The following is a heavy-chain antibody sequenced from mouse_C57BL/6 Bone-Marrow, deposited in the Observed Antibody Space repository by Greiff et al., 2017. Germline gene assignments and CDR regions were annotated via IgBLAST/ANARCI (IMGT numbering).Heavy chain of an antibody. CDR3: ARYGSSYDFDY. Sequence: QVQLQQPGAELVKPGASVKLSCKASGYTFTSYWMQWVKQRPGQGLEWIGEIDPSDSYTNYNQKFKGKATLTVDTSSSTAYMQLSSLTSEDSAVYYCARYGSSYDFDYGGQGTTLTVSS. CDR2: IDPSDSYT. D-gene: IGHD1-1*01. J-gene: IGHJ2*01. V-gene: IGHV1-50*01. CDR1: GYTFTSYW.